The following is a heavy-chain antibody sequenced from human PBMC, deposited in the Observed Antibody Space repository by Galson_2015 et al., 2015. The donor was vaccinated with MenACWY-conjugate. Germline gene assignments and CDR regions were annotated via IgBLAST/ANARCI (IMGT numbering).Heavy chain of an antibody. CDR1: RFTFSSYW. J-gene: IGHJ4*02. CDR3: ARFASGTFYTMDY. Sequence: SLRLSCATSRFTFSSYWMSWVRQPPGKGLEWVANIKQDGREKSYVDSVKGRFTISRDNARNSLFLQMNSLRAEDTAVYYCARFASGTFYTMDYWGQGSLVTVSS. CDR2: IKQDGREK. V-gene: IGHV3-7*03. D-gene: IGHD3-10*01.